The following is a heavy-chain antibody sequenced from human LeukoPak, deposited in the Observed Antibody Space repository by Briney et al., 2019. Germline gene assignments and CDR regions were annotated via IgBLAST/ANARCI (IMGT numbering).Heavy chain of an antibody. Sequence: GRSLRLACAASGFTFSSYGMDWVSQGAGKGREWVAVISYDGSNKYYADSVKGRFTISRDNSKNTLYLQMNSLRAEDTAVYYCARYCSGGSCNPYYYYYGMDVWGQGTTVTASS. CDR3: ARYCSGGSCNPYYYYYGMDV. D-gene: IGHD2-15*01. CDR2: ISYDGSNK. V-gene: IGHV3-30-3*01. J-gene: IGHJ6*02. CDR1: GFTFSSYG.